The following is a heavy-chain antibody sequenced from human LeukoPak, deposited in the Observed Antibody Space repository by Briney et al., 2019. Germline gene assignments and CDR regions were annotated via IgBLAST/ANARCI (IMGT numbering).Heavy chain of an antibody. CDR2: INQDVSEK. D-gene: IGHD2-8*01. J-gene: IGHJ4*02. CDR3: ARHDAGHWDY. V-gene: IGHV3-7*01. Sequence: QAGGSLRLSCAASGFTFSSYWMSWVRQAPGKGLEWVANINQDVSEKYYMDSVKGRFTISGDNTKNSLYLQMNNLRAEDTAVYYCARHDAGHWDYWGQGTLVTVSS. CDR1: GFTFSSYW.